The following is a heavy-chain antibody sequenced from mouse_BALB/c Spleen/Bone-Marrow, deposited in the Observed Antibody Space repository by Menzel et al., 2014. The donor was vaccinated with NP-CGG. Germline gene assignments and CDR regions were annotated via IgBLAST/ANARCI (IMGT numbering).Heavy chain of an antibody. V-gene: IGHV2-9*02. Sequence: VQRVESGPGLEESSQSLSISCTVSGFSLISYGVHWIRQRPGKGLEWLGVIWPGGSTNYNSALVSRLSISKDNSKSQVFLKMNSLQSDDTAMYYCARDLYYDYDVGAMDYWGQGTSVTVSS. CDR3: ARDLYYDYDVGAMDY. D-gene: IGHD2-4*01. CDR1: GFSLISYG. J-gene: IGHJ4*01. CDR2: IWPGGST.